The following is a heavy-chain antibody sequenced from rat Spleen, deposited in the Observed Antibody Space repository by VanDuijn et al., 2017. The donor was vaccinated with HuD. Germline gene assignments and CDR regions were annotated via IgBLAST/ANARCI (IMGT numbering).Heavy chain of an antibody. CDR2: IRTGGGNT. J-gene: IGHJ3*01. Sequence: EVQLVESGGGLVQPGRSLKLSCAASGFTFSNYGMAWVRQTPTKGLEWVASIRTGGGNTYYRDSVKGRFTVSRDNAKNTLYLQLDSLRSEDTATYYCVRQDTSGYSNWFAYWGQGTLVTVSS. V-gene: IGHV5S13*01. CDR1: GFTFSNYG. D-gene: IGHD4-3*01. CDR3: VRQDTSGYSNWFAY.